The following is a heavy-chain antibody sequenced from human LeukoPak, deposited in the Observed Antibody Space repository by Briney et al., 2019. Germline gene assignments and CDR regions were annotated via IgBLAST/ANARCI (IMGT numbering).Heavy chain of an antibody. CDR1: GGSFSGYY. V-gene: IGHV4-34*01. J-gene: IGHJ5*02. Sequence: PAETLSLTCAVYGGSFSGYYWSWIRQPPGKGLEWIGEIKHSGSTNYNPSLKSRVTISVDTSKNQFSLKLSSVTAADTAVYYCAKGGPNDIVVVVAGGDKGSLDPWGQGTLVTVSS. CDR2: IKHSGST. D-gene: IGHD2-15*01. CDR3: AKGGPNDIVVVVAGGDKGSLDP.